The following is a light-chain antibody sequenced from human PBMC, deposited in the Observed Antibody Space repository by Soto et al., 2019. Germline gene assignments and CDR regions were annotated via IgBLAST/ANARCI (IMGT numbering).Light chain of an antibody. V-gene: IGLV2-23*01. Sequence: QSVLTQPASVSWAPGQSITISCTGTSSEVGSYNLVSWYQKHPGKNPKLKIYKGNKRPPGGSNSFSGSKSGNTSSLTISGLQAEDEADYYCCSYAGSSTYVFGTGTKVTVL. CDR1: SSEVGSYNL. CDR2: KGN. J-gene: IGLJ1*01. CDR3: CSYAGSSTYV.